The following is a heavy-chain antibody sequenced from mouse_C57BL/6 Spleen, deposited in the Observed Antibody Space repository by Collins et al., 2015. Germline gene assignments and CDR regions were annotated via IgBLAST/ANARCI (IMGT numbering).Heavy chain of an antibody. V-gene: IGHV14-1*01. J-gene: IGHJ1*03. D-gene: IGHD1-1*01. Sequence: MHWVKQRPEQGLEWIGRIDPEDGDTEYAPKFQDKATMTADTSSNTAYLQLSSLTSEDTAVYYCTTHRPYYYGSSHYYFDVWGTGTTVTVSS. CDR3: TTHRPYYYGSSHYYFDV. CDR2: IDPEDGDT.